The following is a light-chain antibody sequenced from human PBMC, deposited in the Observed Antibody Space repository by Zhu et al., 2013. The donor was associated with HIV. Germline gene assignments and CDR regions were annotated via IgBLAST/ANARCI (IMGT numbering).Light chain of an antibody. J-gene: IGLJ2*01. V-gene: IGLV1-40*01. CDR3: QSYDSTLSGSGV. CDR1: SSNIGADYD. CDR2: GNS. Sequence: QSLLTQPPSVSGAPGQRVTISCTGSSSNIGADYDVHWYQQLPGTAPKLLIYGNSNRPSGVPDRFSASKSGTSASLAITGLQAEDEADYYCQSYDSTLSGSGVFGGGTQLTVL.